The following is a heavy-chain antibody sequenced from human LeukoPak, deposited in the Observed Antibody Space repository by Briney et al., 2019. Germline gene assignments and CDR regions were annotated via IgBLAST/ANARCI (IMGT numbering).Heavy chain of an antibody. D-gene: IGHD3-22*01. CDR1: GFTFTNFA. J-gene: IGHJ3*02. V-gene: IGHV3-30*03. Sequence: GGSLRLSCAASGFTFTNFAMHWVRQAPGKGLEWVTVISDDGNNKYFADSVKGRFTISRDNSKNTLYLQMNSLRAEDTAVYYCAREFGWLYTPAGAFDIWGQGTMVTVSS. CDR3: AREFGWLYTPAGAFDI. CDR2: ISDDGNNK.